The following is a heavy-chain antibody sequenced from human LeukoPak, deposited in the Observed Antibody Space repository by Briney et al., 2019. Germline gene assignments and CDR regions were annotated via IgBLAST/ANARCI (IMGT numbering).Heavy chain of an antibody. CDR2: TYYRSKWYN. CDR3: ARARIPAAMLYYYYGMDV. J-gene: IGHJ6*02. V-gene: IGHV6-1*01. Sequence: SQTLSLTCALSGDSVSSNSAAWNWIRQSPSRGLEWQGRTYYRSKWYNDYAVSVKSRITINPDTSKNQFSLQLNSVTPEDTAVYYCARARIPAAMLYYYYGMDVWGQGTTVTVSS. CDR1: GDSVSSNSAA. D-gene: IGHD2-2*01.